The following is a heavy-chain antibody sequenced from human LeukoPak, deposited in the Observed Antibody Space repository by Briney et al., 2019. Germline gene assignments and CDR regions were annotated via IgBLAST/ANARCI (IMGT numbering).Heavy chain of an antibody. D-gene: IGHD5-18*01. Sequence: PSETLSLTCTVSGGSISSYYWSWIRQPPGKGLEWIGYIYYSGSTNYKSSLKSRVTISVDTSKNQFSLKLSSVTAADTAVYYCASTTEGGYSYGYFYYYYIGGWGRGTTVTIPS. CDR2: IYYSGST. CDR3: ASTTEGGYSYGYFYYYYIGG. CDR1: GGSISSYY. V-gene: IGHV4-59*01. J-gene: IGHJ6*03.